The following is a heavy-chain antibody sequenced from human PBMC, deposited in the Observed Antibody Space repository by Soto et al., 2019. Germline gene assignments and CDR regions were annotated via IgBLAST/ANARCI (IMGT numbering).Heavy chain of an antibody. CDR3: ARLEYSSSEHFDY. CDR1: GGSFSGYY. Sequence: SETLSLTCAVYGGSFSGYYWSWIRQPPGKGLEWIGEINHSGSTNYNPSLKSRVTISVDTSKNQFSLKLSSVTAADTAVYYCARLEYSSSEHFDYWGQGTLVTVSS. CDR2: INHSGST. D-gene: IGHD6-6*01. J-gene: IGHJ4*02. V-gene: IGHV4-34*01.